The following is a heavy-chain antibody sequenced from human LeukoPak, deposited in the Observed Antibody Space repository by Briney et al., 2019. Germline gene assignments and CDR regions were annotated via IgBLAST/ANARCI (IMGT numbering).Heavy chain of an antibody. CDR1: GGSISSYY. CDR3: ARDQGGVTGDLSYYYYYYMDV. J-gene: IGHJ6*03. Sequence: PSETLSLTCTVSGGSISSYYWSWIRQPPGKGLEWIGYIYYSGSTNYNPSLKSRVTISVDTSKNQFSLKLSSVTAADTAVYYCARDQGGVTGDLSYYYYYYMDVWGKGTTVTVSS. D-gene: IGHD7-27*01. V-gene: IGHV4-59*01. CDR2: IYYSGST.